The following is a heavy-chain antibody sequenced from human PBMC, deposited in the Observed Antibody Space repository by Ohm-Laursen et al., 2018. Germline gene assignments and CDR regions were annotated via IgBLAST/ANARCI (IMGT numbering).Heavy chain of an antibody. CDR2: IKSDGSIT. CDR1: GFTFSNYW. D-gene: IGHD3-22*01. CDR3: ATGGYYYDSSGYLKT. V-gene: IGHV3-74*01. Sequence: GSLRLSCAASGFTFSNYWMHWVRQAPGKGLVWVSRIKSDGSITTYADSVKGRFTISRDASENTLYLQMNSLRAEDTAVYYCATGGYYYDSSGYLKTWGQGTLVTVSS. J-gene: IGHJ4*02.